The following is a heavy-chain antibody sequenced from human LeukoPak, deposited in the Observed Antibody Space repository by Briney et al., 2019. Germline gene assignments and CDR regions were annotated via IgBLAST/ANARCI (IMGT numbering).Heavy chain of an antibody. CDR2: ISGSGGST. D-gene: IGHD3-22*01. J-gene: IGHJ4*02. CDR1: GFTFSSYA. Sequence: GGSLRLSCAASGFTFSSYAMSWVRQAPGKGLEWASAISGSGGSTYYADSVKGRFTISRDNSKNTLYLQMNSLRAEDTAVYYCAKPPPTYYYDSSGYTGDYWGQGTLVTVSS. V-gene: IGHV3-23*01. CDR3: AKPPPTYYYDSSGYTGDY.